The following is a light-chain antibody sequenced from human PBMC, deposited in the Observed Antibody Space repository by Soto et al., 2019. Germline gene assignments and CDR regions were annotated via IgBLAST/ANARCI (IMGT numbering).Light chain of an antibody. CDR1: TSDVGAYNY. J-gene: IGLJ1*01. CDR2: QVS. CDR3: SSYISSTTYV. V-gene: IGLV2-14*01. Sequence: QSALTQPASVSGSPGQSIAISCTGTTSDVGAYNYVSWYQQHPGKAPKLMIYQVSNRPSGVSNRFSGSKSGNTASLTISGLQAEDEADYYCSSYISSTTYVFGTGTKVTVL.